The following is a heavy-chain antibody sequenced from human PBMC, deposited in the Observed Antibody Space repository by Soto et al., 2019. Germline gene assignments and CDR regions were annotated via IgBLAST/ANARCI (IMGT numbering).Heavy chain of an antibody. J-gene: IGHJ4*02. CDR3: TRANWYSEY. D-gene: IGHD6-13*01. Sequence: QVQLQESGPGLVKPSETLSLTCTVSGGSINNHYWSWIRQPPGKGLEWLGYVYYNGITNYNPSLKSRVTMSVDTSNNQLSLKLTSLTAADTAMYYCTRANWYSEYWGQGTLVTVSS. V-gene: IGHV4-59*11. CDR1: GGSINNHY. CDR2: VYYNGIT.